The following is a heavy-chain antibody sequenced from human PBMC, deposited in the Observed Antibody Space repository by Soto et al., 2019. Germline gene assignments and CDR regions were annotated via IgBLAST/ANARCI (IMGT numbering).Heavy chain of an antibody. CDR1: GGTFSNYV. CDR2: IIPISGAA. V-gene: IGHV1-69*06. Sequence: ASVKVSCKASGGTFSNYVVNWVRQAPGQGLEWMGRIIPISGAANYAQKFQGRVTITADKSTSTSYMELSSLRSEDTAVYYCARDMTRTVVPYFDFWGQGTLVTVSS. CDR3: ARDMTRTVVPYFDF. D-gene: IGHD1-7*01. J-gene: IGHJ4*02.